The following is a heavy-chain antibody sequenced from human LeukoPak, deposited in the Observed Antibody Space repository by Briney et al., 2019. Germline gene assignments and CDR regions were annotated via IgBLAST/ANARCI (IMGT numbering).Heavy chain of an antibody. V-gene: IGHV4-34*01. D-gene: IGHD4-11*01. Sequence: PSETLSLTCAVYGGSFSGYYWSCIRQPPGKGLEWVGEINHSGSTNYNPSLKSRVTISVDTSKNQFSLKLSSVTAADTAVYYCARGGTTPPDYYYGMDVWGQGTTVTVSS. CDR1: GGSFSGYY. CDR2: INHSGST. J-gene: IGHJ6*02. CDR3: ARGGTTPPDYYYGMDV.